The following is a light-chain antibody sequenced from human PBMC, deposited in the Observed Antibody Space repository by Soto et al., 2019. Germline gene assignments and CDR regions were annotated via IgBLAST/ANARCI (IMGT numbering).Light chain of an antibody. J-gene: IGKJ4*01. CDR1: QSVSSD. CDR2: GAS. Sequence: EIVITQYPATLSVSPGERATLSCRASQSVSSDLAWYAQTPGQAPRVLIYGASTRANGIPVRFSGSGSGTELTLTISNLQSDDFAVYFCQQYNKWPTLTFGGGTKVDIK. CDR3: QQYNKWPTLT. V-gene: IGKV3-15*01.